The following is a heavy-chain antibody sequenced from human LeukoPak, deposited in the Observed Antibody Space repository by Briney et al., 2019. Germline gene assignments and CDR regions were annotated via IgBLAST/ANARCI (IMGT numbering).Heavy chain of an antibody. V-gene: IGHV1-46*01. J-gene: IGHJ4*02. Sequence: GASVKVSCKASGYTFTSYYMHWVRQAPGQGLEWMGIIDPSGGSTSYAQKFQGRVTMTKDTSTSTVYMELNSLRAEDTAVYYCARGAGDGYKNWGQGTLVTVSS. CDR3: ARGAGDGYKN. CDR1: GYTFTSYY. CDR2: IDPSGGST. D-gene: IGHD5-24*01.